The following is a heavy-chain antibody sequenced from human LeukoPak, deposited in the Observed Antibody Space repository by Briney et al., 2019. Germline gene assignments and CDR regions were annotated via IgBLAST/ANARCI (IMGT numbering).Heavy chain of an antibody. Sequence: GGSLRLSCAASGFTYSSYGMHWVRQAPGKGLEWVAVIWYDGSNKYYADSVKGRFSISRDNSKNTLYLQMNSLRAEDTAVYYCARELPPVVNFYFDSWGQGTLVTVSS. J-gene: IGHJ4*02. CDR3: ARELPPVVNFYFDS. D-gene: IGHD3-22*01. CDR1: GFTYSSYG. CDR2: IWYDGSNK. V-gene: IGHV3-33*01.